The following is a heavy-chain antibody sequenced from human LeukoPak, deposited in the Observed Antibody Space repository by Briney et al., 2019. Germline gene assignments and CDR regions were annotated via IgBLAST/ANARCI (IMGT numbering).Heavy chain of an antibody. D-gene: IGHD3-22*01. CDR2: IYHSGSA. Sequence: PSETLSLTCSVSGYSISRGYYWGWIRPPPGKGLEWIGSIYHSGSAYYKPSLKSRVTISVDTSKNDFSLRLSSVTAADTAVYYCAREDSSGYGYGMDVWGQGTTIIVSS. J-gene: IGHJ6*02. V-gene: IGHV4-38-2*02. CDR3: AREDSSGYGYGMDV. CDR1: GYSISRGYY.